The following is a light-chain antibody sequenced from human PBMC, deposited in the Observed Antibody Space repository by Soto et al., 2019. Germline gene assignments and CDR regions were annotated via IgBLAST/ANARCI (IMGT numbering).Light chain of an antibody. CDR2: SAS. V-gene: IGKV1-39*01. CDR1: QDINVY. CDR3: QHGYVAPYS. Sequence: DIQMTQSPSSVSASIVYTVSIAGVASQDINVYLNWYQQKPGEVPKLLIYSASTLHSGVPSRFTGSGSETDFTLTIRSLQPEDFATYYCQHGYVAPYSFGQGTKVDIK. J-gene: IGKJ2*03.